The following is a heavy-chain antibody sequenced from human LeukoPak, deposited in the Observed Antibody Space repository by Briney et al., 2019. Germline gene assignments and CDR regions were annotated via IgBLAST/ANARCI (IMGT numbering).Heavy chain of an antibody. CDR3: AIGYCSGGSCPNYYGMDV. CDR2: ISYDGSNK. V-gene: IGHV3-30*04. J-gene: IGHJ6*02. CDR1: GFTFSSYA. Sequence: PGGSLRLSCATSGFTFSSYAMHWVRQAPGKGLECVAVISYDGSNKYYADSVKGRFTISRDNSKNTLYLQMNSLRAEDTAVYYCAIGYCSGGSCPNYYGMDVWGQGTTVTVSS. D-gene: IGHD2-15*01.